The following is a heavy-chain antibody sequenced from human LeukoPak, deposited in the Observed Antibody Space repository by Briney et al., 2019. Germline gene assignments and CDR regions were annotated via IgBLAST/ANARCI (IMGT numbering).Heavy chain of an antibody. CDR3: ARLYYYDSGNYSYFDY. V-gene: IGHV4-4*07. D-gene: IGHD3-10*01. CDR1: GGSISSYY. CDR2: IYTSGST. Sequence: SETLSLTCTVSGGSISSYYWSWIRQPAGKGLEWIGRIYTSGSTNYNPSLKSRVTMSVDTSKNQFSLKLSSVTAADTAVYYCARLYYYDSGNYSYFDYWGQGTLVTVSS. J-gene: IGHJ4*02.